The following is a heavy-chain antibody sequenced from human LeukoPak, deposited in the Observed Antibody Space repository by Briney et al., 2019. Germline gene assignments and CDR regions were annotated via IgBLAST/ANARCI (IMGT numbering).Heavy chain of an antibody. V-gene: IGHV4-59*08. CDR1: GGSISSYY. CDR3: ARMGGYSGYATH. J-gene: IGHJ4*02. CDR2: IHCSGST. Sequence: SETLSLTCTVSGGSISSYYWSWIRQPPGKGLEWIGYIHCSGSTNYNPSLKSRVTISLDTSNNQFSLKLSSVTAADTAVYYCARMGGYSGYATHWGQGTLVTVSS. D-gene: IGHD5-12*01.